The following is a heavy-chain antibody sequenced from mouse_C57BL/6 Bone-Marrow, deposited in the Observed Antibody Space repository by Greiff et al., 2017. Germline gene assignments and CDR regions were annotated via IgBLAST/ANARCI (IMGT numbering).Heavy chain of an antibody. Sequence: QVQLQQSGAELVRPGASVTLSCKASGYTFPDYYINWVKQRPGQGLEWIARIYPGSGNTYYNEKFKGKATLTAEKSSSTAYMQLSSLTSEDSAVYFCAREITYFDYWGQGTTLTVSS. J-gene: IGHJ2*01. D-gene: IGHD1-3*01. CDR1: GYTFPDYY. V-gene: IGHV1-76*01. CDR3: AREITYFDY. CDR2: IYPGSGNT.